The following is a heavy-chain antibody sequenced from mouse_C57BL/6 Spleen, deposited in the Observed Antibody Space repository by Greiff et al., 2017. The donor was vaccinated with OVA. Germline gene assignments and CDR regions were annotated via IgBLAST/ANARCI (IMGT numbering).Heavy chain of an antibody. V-gene: IGHV1-82*01. Sequence: QVQLKESGPELVKPGASVKISCKASGYAFSSSWMNWVKQRPGKGLEWIGRIYPGDGDTNYNGKFKGKATLTADKSSSTAYMQLSSLTSEDSAVYFCARLGYYYGSSPYYFDDWGQGTTLTVSS. J-gene: IGHJ2*01. D-gene: IGHD1-1*01. CDR1: GYAFSSSW. CDR3: ARLGYYYGSSPYYFDD. CDR2: IYPGDGDT.